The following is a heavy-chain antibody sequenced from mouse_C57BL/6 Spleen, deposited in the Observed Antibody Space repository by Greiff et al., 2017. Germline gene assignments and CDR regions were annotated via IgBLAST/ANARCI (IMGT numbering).Heavy chain of an antibody. CDR3: ANLRRGFAY. D-gene: IGHD2-12*01. CDR2: IYPSDSET. Sequence: QAQLQQPGAELVRPGSSVKLSCKASGYTFTSYWMDWVKQRPGQGLEWIGNIYPSDSETHYNQKFKDKATLTVDKSSSTAYMQLSSLTSEDSAVYYCANLRRGFAYWGQGTLVTVSA. J-gene: IGHJ3*01. CDR1: GYTFTSYW. V-gene: IGHV1-61*01.